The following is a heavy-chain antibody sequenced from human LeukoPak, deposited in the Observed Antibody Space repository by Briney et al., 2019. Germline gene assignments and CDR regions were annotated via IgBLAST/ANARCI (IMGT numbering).Heavy chain of an antibody. CDR1: GGSFSGYY. CDR2: IYYSGST. V-gene: IGHV4-31*11. CDR3: ARGVDSARSWFDP. J-gene: IGHJ5*02. Sequence: SETLSLTCAVYGGSFSGYYWSWIRQLPGKGLEWIGYIYYSGSTYYNPSLKSRVTTSVDTSKNQFSLKLSSVTAADTAVYYCARGVDSARSWFDPWGQGTLVTVSS. D-gene: IGHD5-18*01.